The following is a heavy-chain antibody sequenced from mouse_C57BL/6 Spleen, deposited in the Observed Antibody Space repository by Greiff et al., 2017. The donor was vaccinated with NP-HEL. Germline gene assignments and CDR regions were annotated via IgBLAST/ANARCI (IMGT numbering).Heavy chain of an antibody. D-gene: IGHD3-2*02. CDR1: GYTFTSYR. CDR2: IHPNSGST. V-gene: IGHV1-64*01. Sequence: QVQLQQPGAELVKPGASVKLSCKASGYTFTSYRMHWVKQRPGQGLEWIGMIHPNSGSTNYNEKFKSKATLTVDKSSSTAYMQLSSLTSEDSAVYYCTAQATDYFDYWGQGTTLTVSS. CDR3: TAQATDYFDY. J-gene: IGHJ2*01.